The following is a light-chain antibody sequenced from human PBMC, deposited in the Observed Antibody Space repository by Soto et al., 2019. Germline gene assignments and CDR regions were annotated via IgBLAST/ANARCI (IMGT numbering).Light chain of an antibody. Sequence: QSVLTQPASVSGSPGQSITISCTGTSGDVGGYNYVSWYQQHPGKAPKVMIYEVSNRPSGVSNRFSGSKSGNTASLTISGLQAEDEADYYCSSYTAISTPYVFGTGTQLTVL. CDR2: EVS. J-gene: IGLJ1*01. CDR3: SSYTAISTPYV. V-gene: IGLV2-14*01. CDR1: SGDVGGYNY.